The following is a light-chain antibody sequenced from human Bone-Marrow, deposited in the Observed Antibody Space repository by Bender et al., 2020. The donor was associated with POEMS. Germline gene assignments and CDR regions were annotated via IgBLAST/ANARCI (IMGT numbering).Light chain of an antibody. V-gene: IGLV1-44*01. CDR1: SSDIGSNT. Sequence: QSVLTQPPSASGTPGQRVTISCSGSSSDIGSNTVNWYHQLPGTTPKLVIYRNNQRPSGVPDRFSGSKSGTSASLAVSGLQAEDEADYYCSSYAGNNPYVVFGGGTKLTVL. CDR2: RNN. J-gene: IGLJ2*01. CDR3: SSYAGNNPYVV.